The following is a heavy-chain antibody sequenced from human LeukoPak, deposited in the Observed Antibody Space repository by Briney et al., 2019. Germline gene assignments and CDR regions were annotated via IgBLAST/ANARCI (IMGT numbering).Heavy chain of an antibody. V-gene: IGHV1-2*02. CDR1: GYTFTGYY. Sequence: ASVKVSCKASGYTFTGYYMHWVRQAPGQGLEWMGWINPNSGGTNYAQKFQGRVTITRNTSISTAYMELSSLRSEDTAVYCCARGRAVTTHNWFDPWGQGTLVTVSS. D-gene: IGHD4-17*01. J-gene: IGHJ5*02. CDR2: INPNSGGT. CDR3: ARGRAVTTHNWFDP.